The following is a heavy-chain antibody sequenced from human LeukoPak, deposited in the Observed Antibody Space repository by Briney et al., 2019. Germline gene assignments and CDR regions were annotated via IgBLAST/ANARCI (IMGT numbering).Heavy chain of an antibody. V-gene: IGHV3-23*01. CDR1: GFTFSNYG. CDR3: AGDTYYDILTGYQLDY. Sequence: GGTLRLSCAASGFTFSNYGMSWVRQAPGKGLEWVSAISGSGGSTYYADSVKGRFTISRDNSKNTLYLQMNSLRAEDTAVYYCAGDTYYDILTGYQLDYWGQGTLVTVSS. CDR2: ISGSGGST. D-gene: IGHD3-9*01. J-gene: IGHJ4*02.